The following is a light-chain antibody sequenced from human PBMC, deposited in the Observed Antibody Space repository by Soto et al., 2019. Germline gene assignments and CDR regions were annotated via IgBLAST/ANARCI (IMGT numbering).Light chain of an antibody. CDR1: NSDVGTYNL. V-gene: IGLV2-23*02. J-gene: IGLJ1*01. Sequence: QSVLTQPASVSGSPGQSITISCTGTNSDVGTYNLVSWYQQHPGKAPKVMIYEVSKRPSGVSNRFSGTKSGNTASLTISVLQAEDESDYYCCSYAGSSTYVFGTGTKLTVL. CDR3: CSYAGSSTYV. CDR2: EVS.